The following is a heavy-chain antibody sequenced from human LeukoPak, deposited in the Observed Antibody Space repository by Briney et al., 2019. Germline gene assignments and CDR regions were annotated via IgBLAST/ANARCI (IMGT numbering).Heavy chain of an antibody. V-gene: IGHV3-48*03. D-gene: IGHD5-24*01. CDR1: GFTFSSYE. Sequence: GGSLRLSCAASGFTFSSYEMNWVRQPPGKGLEWVSYISSSGSTIYYAASVKGRFTISRENARNSLYLQMNSLRAEDTAVYYWAREIKAVVATIIFDYWGQGTLVTVSS. J-gene: IGHJ4*02. CDR3: AREIKAVVATIIFDY. CDR2: ISSSGSTI.